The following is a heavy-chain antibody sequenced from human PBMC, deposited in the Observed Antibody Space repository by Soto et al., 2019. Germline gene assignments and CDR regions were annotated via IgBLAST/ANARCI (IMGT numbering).Heavy chain of an antibody. D-gene: IGHD5-18*01. CDR3: ARVMDTARGRIDY. Sequence: PSETLSLTCTVSGGSISSYYWSWIRQPPGKGLEWIGYIYYSGSTNYNPSLKSRVTISVDTSKNQFSLKLSSVTAADTAVYYCARVMDTARGRIDYWGQGTLVTVSS. CDR1: GGSISSYY. V-gene: IGHV4-59*01. J-gene: IGHJ4*02. CDR2: IYYSGST.